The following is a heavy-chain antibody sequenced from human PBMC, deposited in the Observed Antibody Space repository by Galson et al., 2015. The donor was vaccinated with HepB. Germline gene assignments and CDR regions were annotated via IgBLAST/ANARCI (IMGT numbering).Heavy chain of an antibody. D-gene: IGHD6-13*01. CDR2: FSGSSGNT. V-gene: IGHV3-23*01. CDR3: AKRGSFYFGY. J-gene: IGHJ4*02. Sequence: SLRLSCAASGFTFSSSVMSWVRQAPGKGLEWVSTFSGSSGNTYYADSVKGRFTISRDSSKNTLYLQMNSLRAEDTAVYYCAKRGSFYFGYWGQGTLVTVSS. CDR1: GFTFSSSV.